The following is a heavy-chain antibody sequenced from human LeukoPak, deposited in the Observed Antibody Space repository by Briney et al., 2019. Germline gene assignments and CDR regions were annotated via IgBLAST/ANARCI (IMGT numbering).Heavy chain of an antibody. V-gene: IGHV4-39*02. J-gene: IGHJ4*02. CDR3: ARGLDNWNVYIFDN. CDR1: GGSISSSTYY. Sequence: SETLSLTCTVSGGSISSSTYYWGWIRQPPGKGLEWIGSIFYSGRTYYNPSLKSRVTISSVTAADTAVYYCARGLDNWNVYIFDNWGLGTLVTVSS. CDR2: IFYSGRT. D-gene: IGHD1-20*01.